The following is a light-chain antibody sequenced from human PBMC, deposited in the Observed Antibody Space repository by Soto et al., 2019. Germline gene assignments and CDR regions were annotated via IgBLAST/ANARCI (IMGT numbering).Light chain of an antibody. CDR3: NSYTRKSTGV. J-gene: IGLJ1*01. CDR2: EVS. V-gene: IGLV2-14*01. CDR1: SSDVGGYNY. Sequence: QSALTQPASVSGSPGQSITISCTGTSSDVGGYNYVSWYQQHPGKAPKLIIYEVSNRPSGVSNRFSGSKSGNTASLTISGLQSEDDADYYCNSYTRKSTGVFGTGTKLTLL.